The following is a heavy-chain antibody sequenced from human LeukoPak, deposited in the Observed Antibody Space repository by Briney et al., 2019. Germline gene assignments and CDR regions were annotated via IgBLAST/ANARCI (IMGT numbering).Heavy chain of an antibody. D-gene: IGHD4-17*01. CDR2: IYHSGST. J-gene: IGHJ4*02. V-gene: IGHV4-4*02. Sequence: SETLSLTCAVSGGSISSSNWWSWVRQPPGKGLEWIGEIYHSGSTNYNPSLKSRVTISVDKSKNQFSLKLSSVTAADTAVYYCARDRYDYGDYYFDYWGQGTLVTVSS. CDR1: GGSISSSNW. CDR3: ARDRYDYGDYYFDY.